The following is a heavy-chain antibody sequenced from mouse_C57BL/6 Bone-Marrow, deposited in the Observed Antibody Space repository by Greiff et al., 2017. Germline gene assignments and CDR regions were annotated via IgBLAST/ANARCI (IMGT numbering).Heavy chain of an antibody. J-gene: IGHJ3*01. D-gene: IGHD1-1*01. CDR1: GYTFTIYW. Sequence: QVQLQQPGAELVKPGASVKMSCKASGYTFTIYWITWVKQRPGQGLEWIGDIYPGSGSTNYNEKFKSKATLTVDTSSSTAYMQLSSLTSEDSAVYYCARFYYGSSYGFAYWGQGTLVTVSA. CDR3: ARFYYGSSYGFAY. CDR2: IYPGSGST. V-gene: IGHV1-55*01.